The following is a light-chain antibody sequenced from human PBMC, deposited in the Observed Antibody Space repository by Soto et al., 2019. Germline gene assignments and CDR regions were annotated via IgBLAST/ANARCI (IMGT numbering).Light chain of an antibody. J-gene: IGLJ1*01. Sequence: QSALTRPPSVSGSLGQSITISCTGTISDIGGYNYVSGYQQHPDKAPKLMLYEVSTRPSGVSNRFSGSKYGNTASLTISGLQAEDEADYYCSSYTSSSTLLYVFGTGTKVTVL. CDR2: EVS. V-gene: IGLV2-14*01. CDR3: SSYTSSSTLLYV. CDR1: ISDIGGYNY.